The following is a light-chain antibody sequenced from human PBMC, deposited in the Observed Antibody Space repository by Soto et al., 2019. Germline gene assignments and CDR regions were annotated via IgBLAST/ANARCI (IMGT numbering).Light chain of an antibody. CDR3: QQYSSYSGLT. Sequence: DILMTQSPSTLSASVGDRVTITCRASQSISTWLAWYQQKPGKAPKLLIFGVSSLDNGVPSRFSCSGSGTEFTLTISSLQPDDFATYYGQQYSSYSGLTFGGGTKVEIK. J-gene: IGKJ4*01. CDR2: GVS. CDR1: QSISTW. V-gene: IGKV1-5*03.